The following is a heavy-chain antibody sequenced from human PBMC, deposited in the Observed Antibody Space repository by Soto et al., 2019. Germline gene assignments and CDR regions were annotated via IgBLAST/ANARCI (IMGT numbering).Heavy chain of an antibody. J-gene: IGHJ5*02. CDR2: ISSSSGYI. CDR3: ARGRSSSWYGGGHNWFDP. CDR1: GFTFSSYS. Sequence: GGSLRLSCAASGFTFSSYSMNWVRQAPGKGLEWVSSISSSSGYIYYADSVKGRFTISRDNAKNSLYLQMNSLRAEDTAVYYCARGRSSSWYGGGHNWFDPWGQGTLVTVSS. V-gene: IGHV3-21*01. D-gene: IGHD6-13*01.